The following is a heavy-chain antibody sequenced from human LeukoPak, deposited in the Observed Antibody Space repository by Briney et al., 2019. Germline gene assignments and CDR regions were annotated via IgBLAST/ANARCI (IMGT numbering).Heavy chain of an antibody. D-gene: IGHD6-13*01. V-gene: IGHV3-7*01. CDR1: GFTFSSYE. Sequence: PGGSLRLSCAASGFTFSSYEMSWVRQAPGKGLEWVANIKQDGSEKYYVDSVKGRFTISRDNAKNSLCLQMNSLRAEDTAVYYCARGGAAAGTEVYFDYWGQGTLVTVSS. J-gene: IGHJ4*02. CDR2: IKQDGSEK. CDR3: ARGGAAAGTEVYFDY.